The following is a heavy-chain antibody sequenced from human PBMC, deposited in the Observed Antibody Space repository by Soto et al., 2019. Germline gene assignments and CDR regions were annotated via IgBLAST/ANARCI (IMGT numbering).Heavy chain of an antibody. J-gene: IGHJ5*02. CDR2: IYYSGTT. CDR1: GGSLSNDGSY. Sequence: QVQLQESGPGLVRPSQTLSLTCTVSGGSLSNDGSYWRWIRQHPGKGLEWIGSIYYSGTTYYNPSLKSRLTISVDTSKKHFSLKLNSVTAAETAVYYCARDRDYAGWFDPWGQGTLVTVSS. D-gene: IGHD4-17*01. V-gene: IGHV4-31*03. CDR3: ARDRDYAGWFDP.